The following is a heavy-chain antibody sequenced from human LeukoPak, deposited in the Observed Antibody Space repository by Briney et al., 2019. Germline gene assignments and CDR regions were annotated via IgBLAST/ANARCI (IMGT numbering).Heavy chain of an antibody. Sequence: PWGSLSLSCAASGFTFSNAWMSWVRQAPGKGLEWVGRIMGKSDGGTTDYAAPVKGRFTVSRDDSKNTLYLQMNSLKTEDTAFYYCTASSYDSSGYWGWGQAALGTLSS. J-gene: IGHJ4*02. CDR1: GFTFSNAW. CDR2: IMGKSDGGTT. D-gene: IGHD3-22*01. CDR3: TASSYDSSGYWG. V-gene: IGHV3-15*01.